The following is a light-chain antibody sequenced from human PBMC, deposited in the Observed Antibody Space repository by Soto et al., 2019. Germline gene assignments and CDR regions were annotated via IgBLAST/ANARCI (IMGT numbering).Light chain of an antibody. CDR1: QSVSSNY. V-gene: IGKV3-20*01. CDR3: EQYGSSPRT. CDR2: GVS. J-gene: IGKJ1*01. Sequence: EIELTQSPGTLSLSPGERATLSCRASQSVSSNYFAWYQQKPGQAPRLIIYGVSSRATGIPDRFSGSGSGTDFTLTISRLEPEDFAVYYCEQYGSSPRTFGQGTKVEIK.